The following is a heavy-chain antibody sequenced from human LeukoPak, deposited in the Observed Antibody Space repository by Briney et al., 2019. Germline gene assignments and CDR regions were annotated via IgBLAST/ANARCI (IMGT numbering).Heavy chain of an antibody. CDR3: ARGPPRKMATLRGDSDY. Sequence: PSETLSLTCAVYGGSFSGYYWSWIRQPPGKGLEWIGEINHSGSTNYNPSLKGRVTISVDTSKNQFSLKLSSVTAADTAVYYCARGPPRKMATLRGDSDYWGQGTLVTVSS. V-gene: IGHV4-34*01. D-gene: IGHD5-24*01. CDR1: GGSFSGYY. CDR2: INHSGST. J-gene: IGHJ4*02.